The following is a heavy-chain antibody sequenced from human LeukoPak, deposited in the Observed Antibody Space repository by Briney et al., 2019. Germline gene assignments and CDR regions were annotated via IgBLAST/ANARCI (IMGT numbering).Heavy chain of an antibody. CDR1: GFSFSDYW. D-gene: IGHD2-21*02. CDR3: AREVTASSFDI. CDR2: INQDGSQN. V-gene: IGHV3-7*01. J-gene: IGHJ3*02. Sequence: GGSLRLSCAASGFSFSDYWMSWVRQAPGRGLEWVGNINQDGSQNSSVDSVKGRFAISRDNAKNSLYLQMNSLGAEDTALYYCAREVTASSFDILGQGTMVTVSS.